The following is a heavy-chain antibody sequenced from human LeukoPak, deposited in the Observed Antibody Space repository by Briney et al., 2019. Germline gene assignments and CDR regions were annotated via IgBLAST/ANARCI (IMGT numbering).Heavy chain of an antibody. CDR1: GFIFSNYW. V-gene: IGHV3-7*03. CDR2: IKTDGSET. Sequence: GGSLRLSCAASGFIFSNYWMDWVRQAPGKGLEWVGHIKTDGSETYYLDSLRGRFSISRDNTNNALYLQMNSLRVEDTAVYYCVKNNGWFHLAQWGQGTLVTVSS. CDR3: VKNNGWFHLAQ. J-gene: IGHJ4*02. D-gene: IGHD6-19*01.